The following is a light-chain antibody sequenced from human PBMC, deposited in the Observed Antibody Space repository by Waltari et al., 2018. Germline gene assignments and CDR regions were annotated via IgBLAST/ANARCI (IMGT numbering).Light chain of an antibody. CDR1: QSVSRA. J-gene: IGKJ1*01. CDR3: QHYVRLPAT. CDR2: GAS. Sequence: EIVLTQSPGILSLSPGERATLSGRASQSVSRALAWYQQKPGQAPRLLIYGASSRATGIPDRFSGGGYGTDFSLTISRLEPEDFAVYYCQHYVRLPATFGQGTKVEIK. V-gene: IGKV3-20*01.